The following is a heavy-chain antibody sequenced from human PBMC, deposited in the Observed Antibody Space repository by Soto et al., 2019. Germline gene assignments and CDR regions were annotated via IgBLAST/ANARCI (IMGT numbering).Heavy chain of an antibody. J-gene: IGHJ6*02. V-gene: IGHV5-51*01. D-gene: IGHD4-4*01. CDR2: IYVDDSET. CDR3: ARHGSKRYSNYVSCPNPYYYYYGMDV. CDR1: GYSFTSFW. Sequence: GESLKISCKGSGYSFTSFWIDWVRQMPGKGVEWMGIIYVDDSETRYSTSFQGQVTISADKSISNAYLQLISLKATDTAMYYWARHGSKRYSNYVSCPNPYYYYYGMDVWGQGTTVTVSS.